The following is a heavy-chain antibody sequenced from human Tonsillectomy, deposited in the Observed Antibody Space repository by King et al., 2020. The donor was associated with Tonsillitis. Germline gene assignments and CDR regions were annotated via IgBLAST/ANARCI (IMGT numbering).Heavy chain of an antibody. CDR2: ISSGNNYI. J-gene: IGHJ4*02. Sequence: DVQLVESGGGLVKPGGSLRLSCAASGFTFSTYSMTWVRQAPGKGLEWVSSISSGNNYIYYADSVKGRFTISRDNAKNSLYLQMNSLRAEDTAVYYCAREGSPYIGTLDYWGQGTLVTVSS. CDR3: AREGSPYIGTLDY. CDR1: GFTFSTYS. V-gene: IGHV3-21*01. D-gene: IGHD3-16*01.